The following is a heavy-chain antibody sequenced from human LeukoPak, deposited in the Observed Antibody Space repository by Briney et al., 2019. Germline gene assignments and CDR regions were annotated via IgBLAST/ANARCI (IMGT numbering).Heavy chain of an antibody. D-gene: IGHD1-14*01. V-gene: IGHV4-59*01. CDR2: IYYSGST. CDR1: GGSISSYY. J-gene: IGHJ4*02. CDR3: ARDPLHHLYYFDY. Sequence: SETLSLTCTVSGGSISSYYWSWIRQPPGKGLEWIGYIYYSGSTNYNPSLKSRVTISVDTSKNQFSLKLSSVTAADTAVYYCARDPLHHLYYFDYWGQGTLVTVSS.